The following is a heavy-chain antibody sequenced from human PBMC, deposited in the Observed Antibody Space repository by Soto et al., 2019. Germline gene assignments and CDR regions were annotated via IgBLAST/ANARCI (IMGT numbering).Heavy chain of an antibody. CDR1: GYTFTSYG. Sequence: GASVKVSCKASGYTFTSYGISWVRRAPGQGLEWMGWISAYNGNTNYAQKLQGRVTMTTDTSTSTAYMELRSLRSDDTAVYYCARLWACQLLYRRSYNWFWPWGQGSLVTVSS. D-gene: IGHD2-2*02. CDR2: ISAYNGNT. V-gene: IGHV1-18*04. CDR3: ARLWACQLLYRRSYNWFWP. J-gene: IGHJ5*02.